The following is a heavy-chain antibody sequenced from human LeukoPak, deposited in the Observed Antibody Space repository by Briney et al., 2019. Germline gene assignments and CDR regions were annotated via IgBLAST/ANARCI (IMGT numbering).Heavy chain of an antibody. CDR3: ARGGRVGDLVSEYCFDF. V-gene: IGHV3-20*04. D-gene: IGHD1-26*01. Sequence: GGSLRLSCAASAFTFDNYGMSWVRQAPGKGLEWVSGINWNGGRTFYADSVRGRFTISRDNAKNSLYLQMNSLRAEDTALYYCARGGRVGDLVSEYCFDFWGQGTLVTVSS. CDR1: AFTFDNYG. CDR2: INWNGGRT. J-gene: IGHJ4*02.